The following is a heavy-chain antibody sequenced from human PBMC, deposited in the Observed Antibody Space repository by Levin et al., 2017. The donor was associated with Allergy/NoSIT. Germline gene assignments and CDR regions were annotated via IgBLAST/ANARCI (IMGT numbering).Heavy chain of an antibody. CDR1: GFTFSSYA. D-gene: IGHD6-19*01. CDR3: AKQWLAPRYFDL. CDR2: ISYDGSNK. V-gene: IGHV3-30-3*01. Sequence: HGESLKISCAASGFTFSSYAMHWVRQAPGKGLEWVAVISYDGSNKYYADSVKGRFTISRDNSKNTLYLQMNSLRAEDTAVYYCAKQWLAPRYFDLWGRGTLVTVSS. J-gene: IGHJ2*01.